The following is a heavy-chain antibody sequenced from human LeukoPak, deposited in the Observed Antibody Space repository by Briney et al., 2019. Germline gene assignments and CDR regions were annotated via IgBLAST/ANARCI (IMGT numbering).Heavy chain of an antibody. V-gene: IGHV1-46*01. CDR3: ARDFIIRPSSNSSGAFDI. J-gene: IGHJ3*02. Sequence: ASVKVSCKASGYTFTSYYMHWVRQAPGQGLEWMGIINPSGGSTSYAQKFQGRVTMTRDTSTSTVYMELSSLRSEDTAVYYCARDFIIRPSSNSSGAFDIWGQGTMVTVSS. CDR1: GYTFTSYY. CDR2: INPSGGST. D-gene: IGHD3-22*01.